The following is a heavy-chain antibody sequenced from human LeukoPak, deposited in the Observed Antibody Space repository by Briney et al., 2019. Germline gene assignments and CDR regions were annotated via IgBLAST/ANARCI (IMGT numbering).Heavy chain of an antibody. J-gene: IGHJ3*02. D-gene: IGHD2-21*02. V-gene: IGHV3-30*02. CDR2: IWYGGSKE. CDR3: AKDFGDWSLYAFDI. Sequence: PGGSLRLSCAASGFTFSSHGMHWVRQAPGKGLEWVAAIWYGGSKEYYADSVKGRFTISRDNSKNTLYLQMNSLGAEDTAVYYCAKDFGDWSLYAFDIWGQGTMVTVSS. CDR1: GFTFSSHG.